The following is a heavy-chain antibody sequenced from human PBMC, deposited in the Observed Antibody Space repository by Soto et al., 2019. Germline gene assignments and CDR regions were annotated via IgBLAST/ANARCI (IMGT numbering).Heavy chain of an antibody. Sequence: PGGSLRLSCAASGFTVSSNYMSWVRQAPGKGLEWVSVVYGGGTTSYADSVKGRFTISRDNSKNTLYLQMNSLRAEDTAVYYCARGGPSSSRNVVFDIWGQGKRVTVSS. J-gene: IGHJ3*02. D-gene: IGHD6-13*01. CDR1: GFTVSSNY. V-gene: IGHV3-53*01. CDR3: ARGGPSSSRNVVFDI. CDR2: VYGGGTT.